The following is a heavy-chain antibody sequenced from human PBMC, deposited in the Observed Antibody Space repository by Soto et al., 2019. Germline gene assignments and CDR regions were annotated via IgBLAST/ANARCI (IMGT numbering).Heavy chain of an antibody. Sequence: EVQLVESGGGLIQPGGSLRLSCAVSGFTVSNNYMSWVRQAPGKGLEGVSVIYSGGYTAYGDSVKGRFTISRDNSKKPLHLKMNRLRAAAPAGFYGGTPPGGGGYWGQGTLVTVSS. CDR3: GTPPGGGGY. D-gene: IGHD3-10*01. J-gene: IGHJ4*02. V-gene: IGHV3-53*01. CDR1: GFTVSNNY. CDR2: IYSGGYT.